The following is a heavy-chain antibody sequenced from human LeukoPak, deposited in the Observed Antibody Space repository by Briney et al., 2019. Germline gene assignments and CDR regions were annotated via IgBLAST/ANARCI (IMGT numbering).Heavy chain of an antibody. CDR3: ARVRVGLLGIYYFDY. V-gene: IGHV1-18*01. Sequence: GASVKVSCKASGYTFTSYGISWVRQAPGQGLEWMGWISVYNDKTNYGQKFQGRVSMTTDTSTSTAYMDLRSLRSDDTAVYYCARVRVGLLGIYYFDYWGQGTLVTVSS. CDR2: ISVYNDKT. CDR1: GYTFTSYG. J-gene: IGHJ4*02. D-gene: IGHD3-10*01.